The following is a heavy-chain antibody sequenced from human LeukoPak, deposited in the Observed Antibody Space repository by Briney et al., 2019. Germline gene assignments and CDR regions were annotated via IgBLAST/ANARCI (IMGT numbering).Heavy chain of an antibody. Sequence: SETLSLTCTVSGGSISSSSYYWGWIRQPPGKGLEWIGYIYYSGSTNYNPSLKSRVTISVDTSKNQFSLKLSSVTAADTAVYYCARLTRYSYGHRWFDPWGQGTLVTVSS. V-gene: IGHV4-61*05. J-gene: IGHJ5*02. CDR3: ARLTRYSYGHRWFDP. CDR1: GGSISSSSYY. CDR2: IYYSGST. D-gene: IGHD5-18*01.